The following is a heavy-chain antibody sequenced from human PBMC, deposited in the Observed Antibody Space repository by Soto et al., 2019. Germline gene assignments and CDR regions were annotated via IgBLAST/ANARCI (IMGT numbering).Heavy chain of an antibody. J-gene: IGHJ5*02. CDR2: IYYSGST. CDR1: GGSISSSSYY. CDR3: ARTYSGSYHNWFDP. Sequence: QLQLQESGPGLVKPSETLSLTCTVSGGSISSSSYYWGWIRQPPGKGLEWIGSIYYSGSTYYNPSLKSRVTISVDTSKNQFSLKLSSVTAADTAVYYCARTYSGSYHNWFDPWGQGTLVTVS. D-gene: IGHD1-26*01. V-gene: IGHV4-39*01.